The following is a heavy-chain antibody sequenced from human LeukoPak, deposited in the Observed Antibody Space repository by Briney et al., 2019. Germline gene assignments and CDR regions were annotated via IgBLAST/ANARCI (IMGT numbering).Heavy chain of an antibody. V-gene: IGHV3-43*02. J-gene: IGHJ1*01. CDR3: TFDYYASSGYYYVPYFQH. CDR2: ISGDGGST. Sequence: GGSLRLSCAASGFTFDDYAMHWVRQAPGKGLEWVSLISGDGGSTYYADSVKGRFTISRDNSKNSLYLQMNSLRTEDTALYYCTFDYYASSGYYYVPYFQHWGQGTLVTVSS. D-gene: IGHD3-22*01. CDR1: GFTFDDYA.